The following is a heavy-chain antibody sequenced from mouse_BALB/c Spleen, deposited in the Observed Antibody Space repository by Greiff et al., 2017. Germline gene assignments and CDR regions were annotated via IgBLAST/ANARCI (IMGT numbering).Heavy chain of an antibody. CDR3: TTATAY. CDR2: IRLKSNNYAT. J-gene: IGHJ3*01. D-gene: IGHD1-2*01. Sequence: DVMLVESGGGLVQPGGSMKLSCVASGFTFSNYWMNWVRQSPEKGLEWVAEIRLKSNNYATHYAESVKGRFTISRDDSKSSVYLQMNNLRAEDTGIYYCTTATAYWGQGTLVTVSA. CDR1: GFTFSNYW. V-gene: IGHV6-6*02.